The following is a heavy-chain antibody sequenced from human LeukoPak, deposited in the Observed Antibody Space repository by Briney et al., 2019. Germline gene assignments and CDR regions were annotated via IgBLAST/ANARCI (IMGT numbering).Heavy chain of an antibody. Sequence: PSETLSLTCTVSGGSISSHYWSWIRQSPGKGLEWIGYIYYSGSTNYNPSLKSRVTISVDTSKNQFSLKLSSATAADTAVYYCARGEMATIEDAFDIWGQGTMVTVSS. D-gene: IGHD5-24*01. CDR3: ARGEMATIEDAFDI. J-gene: IGHJ3*02. CDR1: GGSISSHY. V-gene: IGHV4-59*11. CDR2: IYYSGST.